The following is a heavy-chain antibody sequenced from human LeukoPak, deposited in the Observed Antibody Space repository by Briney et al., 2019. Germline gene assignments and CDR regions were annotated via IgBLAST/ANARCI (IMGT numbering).Heavy chain of an antibody. CDR3: ARIGHDLYQTFDS. CDR2: IIPIFGSA. V-gene: IGHV1-69*13. J-gene: IGHJ5*01. CDR1: GGTFSNYA. Sequence: SVKVSCKASGGTFSNYAIGWVRQAPGQGLEWMGGIIPIFGSANYAQKFQDRVTLTADESTSTAYMELNSLRAEDTAIYYCARIGHDLYQTFDSWGHGTLITVSS. D-gene: IGHD2-2*01.